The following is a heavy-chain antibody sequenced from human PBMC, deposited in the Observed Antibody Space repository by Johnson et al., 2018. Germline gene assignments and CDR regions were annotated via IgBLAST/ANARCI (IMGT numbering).Heavy chain of an antibody. J-gene: IGHJ5*02. V-gene: IGHV3-33*08. D-gene: IGHD2-15*01. CDR2: IWFDGSNK. CDR1: GFTFSDSA. CDR3: ARVARYCSGGGCSSGDWFDP. Sequence: QVQLVESGGGVVQPGMSLRLACEASGFTFSDSAMHWVRQAPGQGLAWVPVIWFDGSNKDYADSVKGRFTISRDNSKNTLDLQMNSLRTREPAVYYWARVARYCSGGGCSSGDWFDPWGQGTLVTVSS.